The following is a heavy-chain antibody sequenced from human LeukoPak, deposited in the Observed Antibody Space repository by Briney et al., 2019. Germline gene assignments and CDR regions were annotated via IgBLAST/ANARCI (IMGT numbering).Heavy chain of an antibody. Sequence: PGGSLRLSCAASGFTFSSYGMHWVRQAPGKGLEWVAFIRWDGMIKYYADSVKGRFTISRDTSKNALYLQMNSLRAEDTAVYYCARSKSYDSSGYYFDYWGQGTLVSVSS. V-gene: IGHV3-30*02. CDR3: ARSKSYDSSGYYFDY. CDR1: GFTFSSYG. J-gene: IGHJ4*02. D-gene: IGHD3-22*01. CDR2: IRWDGMIK.